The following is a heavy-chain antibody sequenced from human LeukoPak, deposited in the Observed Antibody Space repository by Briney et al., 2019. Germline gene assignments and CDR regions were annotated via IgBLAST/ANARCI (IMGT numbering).Heavy chain of an antibody. V-gene: IGHV3-23*01. Sequence: PGGSLRLSCAASGFTFSSYAMTWVRQAPGQGLEWVSDISGRGESTYYADSVKGRFTISRDNSKNTLYLHMSSLRAEDTAVYYCAKEIIAVAGNYFDYWGQGTLVTVSS. CDR2: ISGRGEST. CDR1: GFTFSSYA. CDR3: AKEIIAVAGNYFDY. D-gene: IGHD6-19*01. J-gene: IGHJ4*02.